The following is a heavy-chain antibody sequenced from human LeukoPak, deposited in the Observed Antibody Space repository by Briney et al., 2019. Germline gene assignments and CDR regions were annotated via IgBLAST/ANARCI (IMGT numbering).Heavy chain of an antibody. V-gene: IGHV1-3*03. Sequence: ASVKVSCKASGYTFTSYTIHWVRQAPGQRLEWMGWINVGNGNTKYSQAFQGRITTTRDTSASTVYMELRSLRSEDMAAYYCWRDSSGWYHWFDPWGQGSLVTVSS. CDR2: INVGNGNT. J-gene: IGHJ5*02. CDR1: GYTFTSYT. D-gene: IGHD6-19*01. CDR3: WRDSSGWYHWFDP.